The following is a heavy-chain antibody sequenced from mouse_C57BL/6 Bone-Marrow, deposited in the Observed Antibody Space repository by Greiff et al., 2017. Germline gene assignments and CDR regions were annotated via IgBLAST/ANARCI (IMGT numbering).Heavy chain of an antibody. V-gene: IGHV5-6*01. Sequence: EVQLMESGGDLVKPGGSLKLSCAASGFTFSSYGMSWVRQTPDKRLEWVATISSGGSYTYYPDSVKGRFTISRDNAKNTLYLQMSSLKSEDTAMYYCARRDYSNYEGAMDYWGQGTSVTVSS. D-gene: IGHD2-5*01. J-gene: IGHJ4*01. CDR1: GFTFSSYG. CDR3: ARRDYSNYEGAMDY. CDR2: ISSGGSYT.